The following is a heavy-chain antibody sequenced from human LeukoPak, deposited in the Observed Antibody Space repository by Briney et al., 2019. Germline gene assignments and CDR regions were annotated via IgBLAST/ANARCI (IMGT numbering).Heavy chain of an antibody. CDR1: GGSISNYY. V-gene: IGHV4-59*12. CDR2: IYYSGST. Sequence: SETLSLTCTVSGGSISNYYWSWIRQPPGKGLEWIGYIYYSGSTNYNPSLKSRVTISVDTSKNQFSLKLSSVTAADTAVYYCARRLTRLRGDSSYNIWGQGTMVTVSS. CDR3: ARRLTRLRGDSSYNI. D-gene: IGHD3-22*01. J-gene: IGHJ3*02.